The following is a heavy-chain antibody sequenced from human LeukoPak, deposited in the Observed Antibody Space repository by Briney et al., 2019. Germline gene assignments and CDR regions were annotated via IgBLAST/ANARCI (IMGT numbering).Heavy chain of an antibody. CDR1: GFTFGDYA. Sequence: GGSLRLSCTASGFTFGDYAMSWVRQAPGKGLEWVGFNRSKAYGGTTEYAASVKGRFTISRDDSKSIAYLQMNSLKTEDTAVYYCTSGEASITMVRGRGLYYFDYWGQGTLVTVSS. CDR2: NRSKAYGGTT. CDR3: TSGEASITMVRGRGLYYFDY. J-gene: IGHJ4*02. V-gene: IGHV3-49*04. D-gene: IGHD3-10*01.